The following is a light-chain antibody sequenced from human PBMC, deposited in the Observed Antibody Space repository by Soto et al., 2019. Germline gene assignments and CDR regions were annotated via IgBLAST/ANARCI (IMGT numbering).Light chain of an antibody. V-gene: IGKV1-5*03. Sequence: DIQMTQSPSSLSASVGDRVTITCRASQTIGSWLAWYQQKPGKAPRLLIYEAFSLESGVPSRFSGSGSGTEFTLTISSLQPDDSATYYCQQYNSYWAFGQGTKVEI. CDR3: QQYNSYWA. J-gene: IGKJ1*01. CDR2: EAF. CDR1: QTIGSW.